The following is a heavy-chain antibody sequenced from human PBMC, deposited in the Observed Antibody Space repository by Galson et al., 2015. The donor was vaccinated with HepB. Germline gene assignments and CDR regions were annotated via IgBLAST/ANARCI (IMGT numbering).Heavy chain of an antibody. CDR1: GYTFTSYG. D-gene: IGHD2-2*01. Sequence: QSGAEVKKPGASVKVSCKASGYTFTSYGISWVRQAPGQGLEWMGWISAYNGYTDYAQKLQGRVTMTTDTSTSTAYMELRSLRSDDTAVYYCARAWGDIVVGPAAMGYHHYGMDVWGQGTTVTVSS. CDR2: ISAYNGYT. J-gene: IGHJ6*02. V-gene: IGHV1-18*01. CDR3: ARAWGDIVVGPAAMGYHHYGMDV.